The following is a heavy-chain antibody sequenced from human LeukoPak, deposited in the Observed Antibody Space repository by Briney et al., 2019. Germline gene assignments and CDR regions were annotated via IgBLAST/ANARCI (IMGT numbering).Heavy chain of an antibody. CDR1: HYCIIIAYY. Sequence: SETLSLTCAVSHYCIIIAYYWGWIRQPPGKGLEWIGSIYHSGSTYYNPSLKSRVTISVDTSKNQFSLKLSSVTAADTAIYYCASSSFGDRRDWFDPWGQGTLVTVSS. D-gene: IGHD3-10*01. V-gene: IGHV4-38-2*01. J-gene: IGHJ5*02. CDR2: IYHSGST. CDR3: ASSSFGDRRDWFDP.